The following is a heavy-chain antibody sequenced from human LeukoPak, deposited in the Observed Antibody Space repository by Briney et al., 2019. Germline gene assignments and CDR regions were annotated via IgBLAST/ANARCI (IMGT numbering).Heavy chain of an antibody. CDR3: ARFQSRYSSGWRYFDY. CDR2: VYYSGST. Sequence: SETLSLTCTVSGGSIRSYFWSWIRQPPGKGLEWIGYVYYSGSTNYNPSLKSRVTISVDTSKKQFSLKLSSVTAADTAVYYCARFQSRYSSGWRYFDYWGQGTLVTVSS. CDR1: GGSIRSYF. J-gene: IGHJ4*02. D-gene: IGHD6-19*01. V-gene: IGHV4-59*12.